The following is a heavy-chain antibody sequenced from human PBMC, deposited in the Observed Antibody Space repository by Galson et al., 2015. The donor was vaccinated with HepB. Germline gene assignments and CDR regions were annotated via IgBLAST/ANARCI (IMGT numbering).Heavy chain of an antibody. Sequence: SVKVSCKASGYTFTSYYMHWVRQAPGQGLEWMGIINPSGGSTSYAQKLQGRVTMTRDTSTSTVYMELSSLRSEDTAVYYCARRGMVGWAGVDAFDIWGQGTMVTVSS. D-gene: IGHD3-10*01. CDR3: ARRGMVGWAGVDAFDI. V-gene: IGHV1-46*04. J-gene: IGHJ3*02. CDR1: GYTFTSYY. CDR2: INPSGGST.